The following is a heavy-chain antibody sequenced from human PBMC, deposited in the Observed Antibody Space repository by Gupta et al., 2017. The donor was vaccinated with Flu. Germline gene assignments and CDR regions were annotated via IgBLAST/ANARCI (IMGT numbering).Heavy chain of an antibody. Sequence: EVQLVESGVDLVQPGGTLRLACLASGFTFKYSWTTGVHQAPGTGLELVANIKPDGSTTNHLDPGKGRFNISRDNAKNSVFLQMNSLRVDDTATYFCVRDPESSAFDIWGQGTMVTVSS. D-gene: IGHD1-14*01. V-gene: IGHV3-7*01. J-gene: IGHJ3*02. CDR2: IKPDGSTT. CDR3: VRDPESSAFDI. CDR1: GFTFKYSW.